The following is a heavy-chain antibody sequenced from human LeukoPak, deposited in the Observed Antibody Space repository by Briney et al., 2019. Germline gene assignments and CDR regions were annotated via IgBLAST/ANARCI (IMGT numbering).Heavy chain of an antibody. Sequence: GGSLRLSCVGSGFRFSRYAMSWVRQAPGKGLEWVAAIHYIRDGPYYADSVEGRFTISRADSKNTVYLQMNSLRVEDTAIYYCARCVPGRPNWFAPWGQGTLVTVSS. CDR2: IHYIRDGP. V-gene: IGHV3-23*01. CDR1: GFRFSRYA. D-gene: IGHD5/OR15-5a*01. CDR3: ARCVPGRPNWFAP. J-gene: IGHJ5*02.